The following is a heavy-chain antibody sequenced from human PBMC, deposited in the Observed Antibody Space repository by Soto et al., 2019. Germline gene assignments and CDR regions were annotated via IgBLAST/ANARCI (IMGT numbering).Heavy chain of an antibody. Sequence: QVQLVESGGGVVQPGRSLRLSCAASGFTFSSYAMHWVRQAQGKGLEWVAVISYDGSNKYYADSVKGRFTISRDNSKNTLYLQMNSLRAEDTAVYYCARPDQKDSSGYYFEGDAFDIWGQGTMVTVSS. J-gene: IGHJ3*02. CDR2: ISYDGSNK. D-gene: IGHD3-22*01. CDR3: ARPDQKDSSGYYFEGDAFDI. V-gene: IGHV3-30-3*01. CDR1: GFTFSSYA.